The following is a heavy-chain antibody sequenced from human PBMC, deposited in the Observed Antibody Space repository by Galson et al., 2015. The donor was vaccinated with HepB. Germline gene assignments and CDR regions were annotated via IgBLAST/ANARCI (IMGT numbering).Heavy chain of an antibody. V-gene: IGHV3-30*03. J-gene: IGHJ5*02. CDR3: VTDLYSGMWYDWFDP. D-gene: IGHD6-25*01. CDR2: ISYDGNIR. CDR1: GFSFRSYA. Sequence: SLRLSCAASGFSFRSYAMYWVRQAPGEGLEWVAIISYDGNIRYYVDSVKGRFTISRDNSKNTLYLQMNSLRGEDTAVYYCVTDLYSGMWYDWFDPWGQGTLVTVSS.